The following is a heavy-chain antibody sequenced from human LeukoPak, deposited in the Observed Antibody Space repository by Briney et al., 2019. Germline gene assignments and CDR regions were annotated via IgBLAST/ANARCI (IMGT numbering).Heavy chain of an antibody. CDR2: IYTSGST. D-gene: IGHD2-15*01. J-gene: IGHJ4*02. CDR3: ARVDLRAAYFDY. CDR1: GGSISSYY. Sequence: SETLSLTCTVSGGSISSYYWRWLRQPAGKGLEWIGRIYTSGSTGYNPSLKSRVTMSVDTSKNQFSLKLSSVTAADTAVYYCARVDLRAAYFDYWGQGTLVTVSS. V-gene: IGHV4-4*07.